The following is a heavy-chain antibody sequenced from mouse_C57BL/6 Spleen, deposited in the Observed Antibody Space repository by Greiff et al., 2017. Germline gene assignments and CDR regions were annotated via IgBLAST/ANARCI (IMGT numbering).Heavy chain of an antibody. CDR1: GFSLTSSG. V-gene: IGHV2-2*01. D-gene: IGHD2-12*01. CDR2: IWSGGST. J-gene: IGHJ1*03. CDR3: ARRVSHWYVDV. Sequence: VKLKQSGPGLVQPSQSLSITCTVSGFSLTSSGVHWVRQSPGKGLEWLGVIWSGGSTDYNAAFISRLSISKDNSKSQVFFKMNSLQADETAIYYCARRVSHWYVDVWGTGTTVTDSS.